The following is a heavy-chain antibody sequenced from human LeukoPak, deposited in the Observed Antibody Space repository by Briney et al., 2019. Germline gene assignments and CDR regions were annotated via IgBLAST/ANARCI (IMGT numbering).Heavy chain of an antibody. D-gene: IGHD6-19*01. V-gene: IGHV4-39*07. J-gene: IGHJ4*02. CDR3: AQLVAGTHCLFDY. Sequence: PSETLSLTCTVSGGSISSSTSGWGWYWGRIRQPPGKGLEWIGSNSGSTYYNPSLKGRVTISVDTSKNQFSMNLNSVTAADTAGYYCAQLVAGTHCLFDYWGQACLVSVS. CDR1: GGSISSSTSG. CDR2: NSGST.